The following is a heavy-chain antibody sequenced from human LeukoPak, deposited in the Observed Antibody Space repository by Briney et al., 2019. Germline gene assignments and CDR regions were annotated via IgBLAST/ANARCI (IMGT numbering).Heavy chain of an antibody. D-gene: IGHD4-4*01. CDR2: INHSGST. J-gene: IGHJ6*02. V-gene: IGHV4-34*01. CDR3: ARDDSNYSYYYYGMDV. Sequence: SETLSLTCAVYGGSFSGYYWSWLRQPPGKGLEWIGEINHSGSTNYNPSLKSRVTISVDTSKNQFSLKLSSVTAADTAVYYCARDDSNYSYYYYGMDVWGQGTTVTVSS. CDR1: GGSFSGYY.